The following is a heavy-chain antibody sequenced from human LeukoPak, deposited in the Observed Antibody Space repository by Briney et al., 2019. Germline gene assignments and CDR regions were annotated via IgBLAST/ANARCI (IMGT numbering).Heavy chain of an antibody. D-gene: IGHD3-10*01. J-gene: IGHJ4*02. Sequence: GGSLRLSCTASGFTFGDYAMSWVRQAPGKGLEWVGFIRSKAYGGTTEYAASVKGRFTISRDDSKSIAYLQMNSLKTEDTAVYYCTRGNSNYYGSGSIDYWGQGTLVTVSS. V-gene: IGHV3-49*04. CDR2: IRSKAYGGTT. CDR1: GFTFGDYA. CDR3: TRGNSNYYGSGSIDY.